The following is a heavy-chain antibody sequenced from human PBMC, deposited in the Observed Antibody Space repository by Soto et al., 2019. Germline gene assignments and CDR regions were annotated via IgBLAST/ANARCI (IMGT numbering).Heavy chain of an antibody. V-gene: IGHV3-53*04. CDR1: GFTVSSNY. CDR3: ARAAPPARFGELPYTDYMDV. D-gene: IGHD3-10*01. J-gene: IGHJ6*03. Sequence: EVQLVESGGGLVQPGGSLRLSCAASGFTVSSNYMSWVRQAPGKGLEWVSVIYSGGSTYYADSVKGRFTISRHNSKNTLYLQMNSLRAEDTAVYYCARAAPPARFGELPYTDYMDVWGKGTTVTVSS. CDR2: IYSGGST.